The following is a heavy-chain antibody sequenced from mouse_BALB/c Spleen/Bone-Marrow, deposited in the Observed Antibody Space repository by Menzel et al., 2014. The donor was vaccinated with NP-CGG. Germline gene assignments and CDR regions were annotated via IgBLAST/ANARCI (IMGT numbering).Heavy chain of an antibody. V-gene: IGHV2-6-2*01. CDR1: GFSLTSYG. J-gene: IGHJ4*01. CDR2: IWSDGST. CDR3: ARHRYGAMDY. D-gene: IGHD2-14*01. Sequence: VHLVESGPDLVAPSQSLSITCTVSGFSLTSYGVHWGRQHPGKGLEWLVVIWSDGSTTYNSALKSRLSISKDNSKSQVFLKMNSLQTDDTAMYYCARHRYGAMDYWGQGTSVTVSS.